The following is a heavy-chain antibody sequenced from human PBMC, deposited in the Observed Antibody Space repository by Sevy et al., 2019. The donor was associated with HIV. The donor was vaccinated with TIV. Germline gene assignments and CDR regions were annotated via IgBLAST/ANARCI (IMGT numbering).Heavy chain of an antibody. CDR3: ARGPLRDCSSTSCYEGDYYYYGMDV. D-gene: IGHD2-2*01. J-gene: IGHJ6*02. CDR1: GFTFSNYG. V-gene: IGHV3-33*01. Sequence: GGSLRLSCAASGFTFSNYGIHWVRQAPGKGLEWVAVTWYDGNNKNYTDSVKGRFTISRDNSKKTLYLQVNSLRAAETAVYYCARGPLRDCSSTSCYEGDYYYYGMDVWGQGTTVTVSS. CDR2: TWYDGNNK.